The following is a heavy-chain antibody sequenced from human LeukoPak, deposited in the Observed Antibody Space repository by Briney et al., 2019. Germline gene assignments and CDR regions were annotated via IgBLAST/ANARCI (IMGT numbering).Heavy chain of an antibody. D-gene: IGHD1-26*01. CDR3: AKSVSPGGYVGTLYFSDD. CDR1: GFTFSSYA. Sequence: GGSLRLSCAASGFTFSSYAMSWVRQAPGRGLEWVSTISGSGGTTYYADSVEGQFTISRDNSKNTVSLQMNSLRAEDTAIYYCAKSVSPGGYVGTLYFSDDWGQGTLVTVSS. V-gene: IGHV3-23*01. J-gene: IGHJ4*02. CDR2: ISGSGGTT.